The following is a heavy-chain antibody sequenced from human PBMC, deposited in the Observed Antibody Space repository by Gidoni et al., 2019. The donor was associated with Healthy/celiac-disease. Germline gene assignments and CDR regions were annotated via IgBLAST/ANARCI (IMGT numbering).Heavy chain of an antibody. CDR3: ARLMPDTLWFGESHYYYYGMDV. Sequence: EVQLVESGGGLVKPGGSLRLSCAASGFTFSSYSMNWVRQAPGKGLEWVSSISSSGSTIYYADSVKGRFTISRDNAKNSLYLQMNSLRAEDTAVYYCARLMPDTLWFGESHYYYYGMDVWGQGTTVTVSS. V-gene: IGHV3-21*01. D-gene: IGHD3-10*01. CDR1: GFTFSSYS. CDR2: ISSSGSTI. J-gene: IGHJ6*02.